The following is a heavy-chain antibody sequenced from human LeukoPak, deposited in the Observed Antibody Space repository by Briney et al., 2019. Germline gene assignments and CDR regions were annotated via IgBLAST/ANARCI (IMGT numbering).Heavy chain of an antibody. V-gene: IGHV4-59*01. CDR1: GGSISSYY. D-gene: IGHD2-8*01. Sequence: SETLSLTCTVSGGSISSYYWSWIRQPPGKGLEWIGYIYYSGSTNYNPSLRSRVTISVDTSKNQFALRLSSVTAADTAVYYCARAFRMYALHNWFDPWGQGTLVTVSS. CDR2: IYYSGST. J-gene: IGHJ5*02. CDR3: ARAFRMYALHNWFDP.